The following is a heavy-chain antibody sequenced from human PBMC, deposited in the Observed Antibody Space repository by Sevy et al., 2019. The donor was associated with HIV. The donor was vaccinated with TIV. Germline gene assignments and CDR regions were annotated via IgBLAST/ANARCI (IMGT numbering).Heavy chain of an antibody. V-gene: IGHV3-49*03. D-gene: IGHD6-13*01. Sequence: GGSLRLSCTASGFTFGDYAMSWFRQAPGKGLEWVGFIRSKAYGGTTEYAASVKGRFTISRDDSKSIAYLQTNSLKTEDTAVYYCTRARVAAAGNVRGAFDIWGQGTMVTVS. J-gene: IGHJ3*02. CDR3: TRARVAAAGNVRGAFDI. CDR1: GFTFGDYA. CDR2: IRSKAYGGTT.